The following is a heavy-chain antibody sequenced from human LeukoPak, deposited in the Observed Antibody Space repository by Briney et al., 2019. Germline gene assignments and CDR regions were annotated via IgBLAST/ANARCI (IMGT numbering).Heavy chain of an antibody. V-gene: IGHV4-31*11. CDR3: ARSKFGDYIRGAFDI. D-gene: IGHD4-17*01. CDR1: GGSFSGYY. J-gene: IGHJ3*02. Sequence: SETLSLTCAVYGGSFSGYYWSWIRQHPGKGLEWIGYIYYSGSTYYNPSLKSRVTISVDTSKNQFSLKLSSVTAADTAVYYCARSKFGDYIRGAFDIWGQGTMVTVSS. CDR2: IYYSGST.